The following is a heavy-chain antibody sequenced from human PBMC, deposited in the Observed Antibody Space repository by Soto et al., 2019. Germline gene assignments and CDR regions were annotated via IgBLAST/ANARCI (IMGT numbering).Heavy chain of an antibody. V-gene: IGHV3-7*03. CDR3: AKDSISDRETFNFDS. Sequence: GGSLRLSCAASGFTFNNYWMSWVRQAPGKGLEWVANIKEDGSEKYYVASVKGRFTISRDSAKNTVYLQMNSLRAEDTAFYYCAKDSISDRETFNFDSWGQGTLVTVSS. J-gene: IGHJ4*02. D-gene: IGHD1-26*01. CDR2: IKEDGSEK. CDR1: GFTFNNYW.